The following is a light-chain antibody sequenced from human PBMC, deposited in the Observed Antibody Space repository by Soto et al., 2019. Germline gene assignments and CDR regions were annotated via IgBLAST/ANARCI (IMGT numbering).Light chain of an antibody. CDR1: SSDIGSYSY. CDR3: SSYGASSTL. CDR2: DVS. J-gene: IGLJ3*02. Sequence: QSALAQPASLSGSPGQSITIPCTGTSSDIGSYSYVSWYQQHPGKAPKLMIFDVSYRPSGISDRFSGSKSGNTASLTISGLQPEDEADYYCSSYGASSTLFGGGTKLTVL. V-gene: IGLV2-14*03.